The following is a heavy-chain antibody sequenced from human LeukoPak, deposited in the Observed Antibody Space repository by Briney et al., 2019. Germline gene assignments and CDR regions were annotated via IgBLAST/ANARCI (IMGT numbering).Heavy chain of an antibody. CDR3: ARGPGESDFDY. Sequence: GGSLRLSCAASGFAVSSNYMSWVRQAPGKGLEWVSVIYSGGSTYYADSVKGRFTISRDNSKNTLYLQMNSLRAEDTAVYYCARGPGESDFDYWGQGTLVTVSS. J-gene: IGHJ4*02. CDR1: GFAVSSNY. D-gene: IGHD3-10*01. CDR2: IYSGGST. V-gene: IGHV3-66*01.